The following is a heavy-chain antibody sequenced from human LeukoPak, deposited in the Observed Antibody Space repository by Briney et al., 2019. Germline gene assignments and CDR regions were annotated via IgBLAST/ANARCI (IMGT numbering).Heavy chain of an antibody. J-gene: IGHJ4*02. D-gene: IGHD7-27*01. Sequence: ASVKVSCKASGYTFISYGITWVRQAPEQGLEWMGWISAYNGNTNYAQSLQGRVTMITDTSTSTAYMELRSLKSDDTAVYYCARGSHWGSEDYWGQGTLVTVSS. CDR3: ARGSHWGSEDY. V-gene: IGHV1-18*01. CDR1: GYTFISYG. CDR2: ISAYNGNT.